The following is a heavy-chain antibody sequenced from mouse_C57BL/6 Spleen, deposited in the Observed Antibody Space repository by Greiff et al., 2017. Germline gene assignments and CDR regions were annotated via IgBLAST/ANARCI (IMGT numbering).Heavy chain of an antibody. Sequence: EVQLQQSGPELVKPGASVKISCKASGYSFTGYYMNWVKQSPEKSLEWIGEINPSTGGTTYTQKFKAKATLTVDKSSSTAYMQLKSLTSEDSAVYYCARWDDYDAVDDWGQGNTLTVSS. CDR2: INPSTGGT. CDR1: GYSFTGYY. D-gene: IGHD2-4*01. J-gene: IGHJ2*01. CDR3: ARWDDYDAVDD. V-gene: IGHV1-42*01.